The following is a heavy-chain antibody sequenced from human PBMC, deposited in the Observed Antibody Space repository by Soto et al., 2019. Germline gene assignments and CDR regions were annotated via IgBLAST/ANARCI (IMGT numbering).Heavy chain of an antibody. Sequence: QVQLVESGGGVVQPGRSLRLSCAASGFTFSSYGMHWVRQAPGKGLEWVAVIWYDGRNKYYPDSVKGRFTISRDNSKNTLYLQMNSLRAEDTAVYYCARDRFTMVRGVISYYFDYWGQGTLVTVSS. V-gene: IGHV3-33*01. CDR3: ARDRFTMVRGVISYYFDY. D-gene: IGHD3-10*01. CDR2: IWYDGRNK. J-gene: IGHJ4*02. CDR1: GFTFSSYG.